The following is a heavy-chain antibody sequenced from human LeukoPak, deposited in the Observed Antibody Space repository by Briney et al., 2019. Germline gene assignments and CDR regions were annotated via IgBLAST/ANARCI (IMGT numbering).Heavy chain of an antibody. J-gene: IGHJ3*02. D-gene: IGHD1-1*01. Sequence: SETLSLICTVSGGSISSYYWSWIRQPPGKGLEWIGYIYYSGSTNYNPSLKSRVTISVDTSKNQFSLKLSSVTAADTAVYYCARHRQRAFDIWGQGTMVTVSS. CDR1: GGSISSYY. CDR3: ARHRQRAFDI. CDR2: IYYSGST. V-gene: IGHV4-59*08.